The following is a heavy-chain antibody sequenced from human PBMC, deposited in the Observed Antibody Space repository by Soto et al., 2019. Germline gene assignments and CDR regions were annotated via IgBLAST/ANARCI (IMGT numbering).Heavy chain of an antibody. CDR3: AITYCRDNSCPRDFDF. V-gene: IGHV1-69*02. CDR2: FIPILDMA. J-gene: IGHJ4*02. Sequence: QVQVVQSGAEVKKPESSVKVSRRPSGGTFNTYTVNWVRLAPGHGLEWLGRFIPILDMANYAQKFQDRVTITADRSTFTAYMELNSLTSDDTAVYYCAITYCRDNSCPRDFDFWGPGTRVTVSS. D-gene: IGHD2-21*01. CDR1: GGTFNTYT.